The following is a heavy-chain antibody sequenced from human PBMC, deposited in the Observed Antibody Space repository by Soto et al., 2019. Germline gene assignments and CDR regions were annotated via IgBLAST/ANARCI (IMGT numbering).Heavy chain of an antibody. J-gene: IGHJ4*02. CDR2: IIPIFGTA. Sequence: PVKVSCKASGCTFSSYAISWVRQAPGQGLEWMGGIIPIFGTANYAQKFQGRVTITADESTSTAYMELSSLRSEDTAVYYCARDGYYDSSGPTDFWGQGTLVTVSS. CDR3: ARDGYYDSSGPTDF. V-gene: IGHV1-69*13. D-gene: IGHD3-22*01. CDR1: GCTFSSYA.